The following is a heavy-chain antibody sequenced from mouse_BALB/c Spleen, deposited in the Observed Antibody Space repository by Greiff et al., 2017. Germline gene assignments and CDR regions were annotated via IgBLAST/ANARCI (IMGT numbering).Heavy chain of an antibody. J-gene: IGHJ1*01. CDR1: GFSLTSYG. D-gene: IGHD1-1*01. Sequence: VKLVESGPGLVAPSQSLSITCTVSGFSLTSYGVHWVRQPPGKGLEWLGVIWAGGSTNYNSALMSRLSISKDNSKSQVFLKMNSLQTDDTAMYYCARDGTTGSVWYFDVWGAGTTVTVSS. CDR3: ARDGTTGSVWYFDV. V-gene: IGHV2-9*02. CDR2: IWAGGST.